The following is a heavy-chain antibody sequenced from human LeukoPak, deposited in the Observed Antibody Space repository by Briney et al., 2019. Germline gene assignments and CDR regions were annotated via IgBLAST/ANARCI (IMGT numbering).Heavy chain of an antibody. CDR1: GGSISSYY. CDR2: IYYSGST. J-gene: IGHJ6*03. CDR3: ARGRRGTIFGVVTSNGYLYYYYYMDV. D-gene: IGHD3-3*01. Sequence: SETLSLTCTVCGGSISSYYWSWIRQPPGKGLEWIGYIYYSGSTNYNPSLKSRVTISVDTSKNQFSLKLSSVTAADTAVYYCARGRRGTIFGVVTSNGYLYYYYYMDVWGKGTTVTVSS. V-gene: IGHV4-59*01.